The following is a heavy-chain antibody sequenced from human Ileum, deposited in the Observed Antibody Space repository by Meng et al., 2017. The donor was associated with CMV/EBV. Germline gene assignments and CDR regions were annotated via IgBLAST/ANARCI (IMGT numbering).Heavy chain of an antibody. CDR1: GGSIRSSDW. V-gene: IGHV4-4*02. J-gene: IGHJ4*02. CDR3: ARRSGFLNYYFDY. D-gene: IGHD2/OR15-2a*01. Sequence: VSGGSIRSSDWWRWVRQPPGKGLEWIGEIYHSGSTNYNPSLKSRVTISVDKSKNQFSLKLSSVTAADTAVYYCARRSGFLNYYFDYWGQGTLVTVSS. CDR2: IYHSGST.